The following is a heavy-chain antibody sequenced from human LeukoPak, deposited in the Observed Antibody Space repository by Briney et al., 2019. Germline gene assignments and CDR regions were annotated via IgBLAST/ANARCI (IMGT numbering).Heavy chain of an antibody. D-gene: IGHD6-6*01. CDR1: GGSFSGYY. J-gene: IGHJ5*02. CDR2: INHSGST. CDR3: ARGRVSYSSSSALWFDP. V-gene: IGHV4-34*01. Sequence: SETLSLTCAVYGGSFSGYYWSWIRQPPGKGLEWIGEINHSGSTNYNPSLKSRVTISVDTSKNQFSLKLSSVTAADTAVYYCARGRVSYSSSSALWFDPWGQGTLVTVSP.